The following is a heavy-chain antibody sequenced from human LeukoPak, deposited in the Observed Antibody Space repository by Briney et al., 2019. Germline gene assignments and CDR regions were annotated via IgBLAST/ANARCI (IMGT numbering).Heavy chain of an antibody. V-gene: IGHV4-34*01. CDR1: GGSFSGYY. CDR3: ARDGPNGYGCFDI. J-gene: IGHJ3*02. D-gene: IGHD2-8*01. CDR2: INHSGST. Sequence: PSETLSLTCAVYGGSFSGYYWSWIRQPPGKGLEWIGEINHSGSTNYNPSLKSRVTISVATSKNQFSLKLSSVTAADTAVYYCARDGPNGYGCFDIWGQGTRVTVSS.